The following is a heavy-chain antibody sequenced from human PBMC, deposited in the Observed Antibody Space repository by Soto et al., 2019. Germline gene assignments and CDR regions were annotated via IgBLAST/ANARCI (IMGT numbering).Heavy chain of an antibody. CDR3: AKDRLANPPYYYYYYGMDV. CDR2: ISNAGSNK. J-gene: IGHJ6*02. CDR1: GFTFSSYG. D-gene: IGHD6-25*01. V-gene: IGHV3-30*18. Sequence: GALRLSCAASGFTFSSYGIHWVRQAPGKGLEWVAFISNAGSNKYYEDSVKGRFTISRDNSKNTLYLQMNSLRAEDTAVYYCAKDRLANPPYYYYYYGMDVWGQGTTVTVSS.